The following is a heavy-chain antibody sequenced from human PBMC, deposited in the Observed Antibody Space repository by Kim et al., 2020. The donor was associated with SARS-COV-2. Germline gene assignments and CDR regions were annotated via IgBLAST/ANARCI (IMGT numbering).Heavy chain of an antibody. V-gene: IGHV3-30*18. J-gene: IGHJ4*02. CDR2: ISYDGSNK. CDR1: GFTFSSYG. D-gene: IGHD3-22*01. CDR3: AKDRYYDSSGYFDY. Sequence: GGSLRLSCAASGFTFSSYGMHWVRQAPGKGLEWVAVISYDGSNKYYADSVKGRFTISRDNSKNTLYLQMNSLRAEDTAVYYCAKDRYYDSSGYFDYWGQGTLVTVSS.